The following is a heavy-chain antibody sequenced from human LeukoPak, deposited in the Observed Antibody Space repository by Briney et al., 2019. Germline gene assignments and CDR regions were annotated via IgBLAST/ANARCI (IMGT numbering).Heavy chain of an antibody. CDR1: GYSFTSYW. CDR3: ARLAPGYCGGDCYIDY. V-gene: IGHV5-51*01. CDR2: IYPGDSDT. J-gene: IGHJ4*02. D-gene: IGHD2-21*02. Sequence: KSGESLKISCKGSGYSFTSYWIGWVRQLPGKGLEWMGIIYPGDSDTRYSPSFQGQVTVSADKSISTAYLQWSSLKASDTAMYYCARLAPGYCGGDCYIDYWGQGTLVTVSS.